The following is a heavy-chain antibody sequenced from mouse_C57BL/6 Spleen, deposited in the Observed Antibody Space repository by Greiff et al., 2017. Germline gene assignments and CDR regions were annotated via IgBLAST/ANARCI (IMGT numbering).Heavy chain of an antibody. Sequence: VQLQQSGPELVKPGASVKISCKASGYTFTDYYMNWVKQSHGKSLEWIGDINPNNGGTSYNQKFKSKATLTVDKSSSTAYMVLRSLTSEDSAVYYCARRNYGSPSFAYWGQGTLVTVSA. J-gene: IGHJ3*01. CDR1: GYTFTDYY. V-gene: IGHV1-26*01. CDR2: INPNNGGT. D-gene: IGHD1-1*01. CDR3: ARRNYGSPSFAY.